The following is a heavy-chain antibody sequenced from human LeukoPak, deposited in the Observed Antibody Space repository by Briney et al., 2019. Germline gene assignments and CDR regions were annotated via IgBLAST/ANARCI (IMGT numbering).Heavy chain of an antibody. J-gene: IGHJ6*02. V-gene: IGHV4-31*03. D-gene: IGHD5-12*01. Sequence: SQTLSLTCTVSGGSISSGGYYWSWIRQHPGKGLEWLGYIYYSGSTYYNPSLKSRVTISVDTSKNQFSLKLSSVTAADTAVHYCARGRGYSCYYYYYGMDVWGQGTTVTVSS. CDR1: GGSISSGGYY. CDR3: ARGRGYSCYYYYYGMDV. CDR2: IYYSGST.